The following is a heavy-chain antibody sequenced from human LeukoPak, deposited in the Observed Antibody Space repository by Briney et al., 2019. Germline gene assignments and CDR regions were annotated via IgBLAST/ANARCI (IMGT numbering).Heavy chain of an antibody. CDR3: AKDGGSTSWPDY. D-gene: IGHD6-13*01. J-gene: IGHJ4*02. CDR2: INWDGSST. V-gene: IGHV3-43*01. Sequence: GGSLRLSCATSGFTFDDYTMNWVRQPPGKGLEWVSLINWDGSSTYYADSVKGRFTISRDNSKNSLYLQMNSLRTEDTAMYYCAKDGGSTSWPDYWGQGTLVTVSS. CDR1: GFTFDDYT.